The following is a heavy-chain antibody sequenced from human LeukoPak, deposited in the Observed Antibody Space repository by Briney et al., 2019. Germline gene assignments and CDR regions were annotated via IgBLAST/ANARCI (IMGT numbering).Heavy chain of an antibody. CDR2: IKQDGSEK. J-gene: IGHJ4*02. CDR3: ATFDSGSYYYFDY. Sequence: PGGSLRLSCAASGFTFSSYWMSWVRQAPGKGLEWVANIKQDGSEKYYVDSVKGRFTISRDNSKNTLYLQMNSLRAEDTAVYYCATFDSGSYYYFDYWGQGTLVTVSS. V-gene: IGHV3-7*03. D-gene: IGHD1-26*01. CDR1: GFTFSSYW.